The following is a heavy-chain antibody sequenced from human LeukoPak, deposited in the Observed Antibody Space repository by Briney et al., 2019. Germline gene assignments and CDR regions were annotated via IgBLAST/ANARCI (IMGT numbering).Heavy chain of an antibody. V-gene: IGHV4-34*01. J-gene: IGHJ4*02. Sequence: KSSETLSLTCAVYGGSFSGYYWSWIRQPPGKGLEWIGEINHSGSTNYNPSLKSRVTISVDTSKNQFSLKLSSVTAADTAVYYCARDTEGSGYYYAFFDYWGQGTLVTVSS. CDR1: GGSFSGYY. CDR2: INHSGST. D-gene: IGHD3-22*01. CDR3: ARDTEGSGYYYAFFDY.